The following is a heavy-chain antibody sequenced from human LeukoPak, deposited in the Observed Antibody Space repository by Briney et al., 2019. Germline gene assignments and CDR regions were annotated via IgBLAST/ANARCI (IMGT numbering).Heavy chain of an antibody. CDR3: ARVLVGTLGGYYYYYGMDV. Sequence: SVKVSCKSSGGTFSSYAIIWVRQATGQGLEWMGRIIPILGIANYAQKFQGRVTITADKSTSTAYMELSSLRSEDTAVYYCARVLVGTLGGYYYYYGMDVWGQGTTVTVSS. CDR1: GGTFSSYA. J-gene: IGHJ6*02. CDR2: IIPILGIA. D-gene: IGHD2-8*02. V-gene: IGHV1-69*04.